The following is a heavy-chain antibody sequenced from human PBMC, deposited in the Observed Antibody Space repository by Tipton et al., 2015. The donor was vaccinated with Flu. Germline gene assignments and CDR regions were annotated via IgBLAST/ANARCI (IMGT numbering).Heavy chain of an antibody. V-gene: IGHV4-61*02. D-gene: IGHD1-26*01. Sequence: TLSLTCTVSGGSISSGSYYWSWIRQPAGKGLEWIGRIYTSGSTNYNPSLKSRVTISVDTYKNQFTLKLSSVTAADTGVYYWARLSGSYALDYWGQGTPVTVSS. J-gene: IGHJ4*02. CDR1: GGSISSGSYY. CDR3: ARLSGSYALDY. CDR2: IYTSGST.